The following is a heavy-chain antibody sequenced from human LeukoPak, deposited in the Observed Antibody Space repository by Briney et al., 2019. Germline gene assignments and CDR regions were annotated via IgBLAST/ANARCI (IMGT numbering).Heavy chain of an antibody. CDR3: ARDPSESTSYFDY. V-gene: IGHV3-30*04. CDR2: ISYDGSNK. CDR1: GFTFSSYA. J-gene: IGHJ4*02. Sequence: GGSLRLSCAASGFTFSSYAMHWVRQAPGKGLEWVAVISYDGSNKYYADSVKGRFTISRDNSTNTLYLQMNSLRAEDMAVYYCARDPSESTSYFDYWGQGTLVTVSS.